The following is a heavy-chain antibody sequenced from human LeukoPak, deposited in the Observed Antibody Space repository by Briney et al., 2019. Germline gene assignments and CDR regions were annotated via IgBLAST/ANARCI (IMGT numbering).Heavy chain of an antibody. CDR3: ARGKYCTSTSCYNPVDYFEY. J-gene: IGHJ4*02. CDR1: GFTFSSYA. V-gene: IGHV3-23*01. Sequence: GGSLRLSRAASGFTFSSYAMSWVRQAPGKGLEWVSAISGSGASTYYADSVKGRFTISRGNSKSTLYLQMNSLRAEDTAVYYCARGKYCTSTSCYNPVDYFEYWGQGTLVTVSS. D-gene: IGHD2-2*02. CDR2: ISGSGAST.